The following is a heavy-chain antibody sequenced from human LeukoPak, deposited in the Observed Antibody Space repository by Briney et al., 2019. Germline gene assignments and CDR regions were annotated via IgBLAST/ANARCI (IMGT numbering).Heavy chain of an antibody. CDR2: INAGNGNT. J-gene: IGHJ6*02. Sequence: GASVKVSCKASGYTFTCYAMHWVRQAPGQRLEWMGWINAGNGNTKYSQKFQGRVTITRDTSASTAYMELSSLRSEDTAVYYCARDPHYGDYPGHRAYGMDVWGQGTTVTVSS. V-gene: IGHV1-3*01. CDR3: ARDPHYGDYPGHRAYGMDV. D-gene: IGHD4-17*01. CDR1: GYTFTCYA.